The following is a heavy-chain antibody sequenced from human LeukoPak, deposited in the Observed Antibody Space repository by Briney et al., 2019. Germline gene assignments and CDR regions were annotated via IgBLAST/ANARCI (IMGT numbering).Heavy chain of an antibody. CDR3: ARGTLYGDLRGPFQH. D-gene: IGHD4-17*01. Sequence: EASVTVSFTASGYTFTIYYMHWVRQAPGQGLEWMGIINPSGGSTSYAQKFQGRVTMTRDTSTSTVYMELSSLRSEDTAVYYCARGTLYGDLRGPFQHWGQGTLVTVSA. V-gene: IGHV1-46*01. CDR1: GYTFTIYY. CDR2: INPSGGST. J-gene: IGHJ1*01.